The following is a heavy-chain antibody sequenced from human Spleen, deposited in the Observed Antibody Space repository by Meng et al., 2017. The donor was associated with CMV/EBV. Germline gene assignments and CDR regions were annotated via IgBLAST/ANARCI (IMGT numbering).Heavy chain of an antibody. CDR2: INHSGST. Sequence: QLQLWGAGLLKPSETLSLPCAVYVGSFRGYYWSWIRQPPGKGLEWIGEINHSGSTNYNPSLKSRVTISVDTSKNQFSLKLSSVTAADTAVYYCARAPITMVRGYMLGWGQGTLVTVSS. D-gene: IGHD3-10*01. J-gene: IGHJ4*02. V-gene: IGHV4-34*01. CDR1: VGSFRGYY. CDR3: ARAPITMVRGYMLG.